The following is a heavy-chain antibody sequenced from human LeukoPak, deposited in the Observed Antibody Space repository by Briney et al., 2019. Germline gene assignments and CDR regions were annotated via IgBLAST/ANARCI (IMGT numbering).Heavy chain of an antibody. J-gene: IGHJ5*02. CDR2: ISAYNGNT. CDR3: ARDYGSGWKWGNWFDP. D-gene: IGHD6-19*01. Sequence: GASVKVSCKASGYTFTSYGISWVRLAPGQGLEWMGWISAYNGNTNYALKLQDRVTMTTDTSTSTAYMELRSLRSDDTAVYYCARDYGSGWKWGNWFDPWGQGTLVTVSS. CDR1: GYTFTSYG. V-gene: IGHV1-18*01.